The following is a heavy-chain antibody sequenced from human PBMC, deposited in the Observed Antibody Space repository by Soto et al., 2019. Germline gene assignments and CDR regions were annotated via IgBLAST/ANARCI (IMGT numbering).Heavy chain of an antibody. V-gene: IGHV3-64*01. CDR3: ERGAGYGGYGY. CDR2: ISSNGGST. CDR1: GFTFSSYA. Sequence: EVQLVESGGGLVQAGWSLRLSCAASGFTFSSYAMHWVRQATGKGLEYVSAISSNGGSTYYANSVKGRFTISRDNSKNSRYHQMGSLRAEDMAVYDGERGAGYGGYGYCGEGSLVTVSS. J-gene: IGHJ4*02. D-gene: IGHD5-12*01.